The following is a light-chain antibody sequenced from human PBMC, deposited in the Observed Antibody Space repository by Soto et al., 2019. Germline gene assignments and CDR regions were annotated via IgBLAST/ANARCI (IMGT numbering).Light chain of an antibody. CDR3: QHYHSGHRIA. V-gene: IGKV3-20*01. J-gene: IGKJ5*01. CDR1: QSVTTS. Sequence: EIVLTQSPDTLSLSPGERATLSCRASQSVTTSLAWYQQKTGQPPRLLISGASRRATGIPDRFSGSVSETGFSLTINRLEPEDFALYYGQHYHSGHRIAFGQGTRLEIK. CDR2: GAS.